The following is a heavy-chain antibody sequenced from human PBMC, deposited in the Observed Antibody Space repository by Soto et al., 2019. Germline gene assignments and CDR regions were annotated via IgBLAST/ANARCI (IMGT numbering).Heavy chain of an antibody. CDR2: ISSSGSTI. D-gene: IGHD2-15*01. V-gene: IGHV3-48*03. CDR3: ARNIIDTVVTTGAFDI. CDR1: GFTFSSYE. J-gene: IGHJ3*02. Sequence: PVGSLRLSCAASGFTFSSYEMNWVRQAPGKGLEWVSYISSSGSTIYYADSVKGRFTISRDNAKNSLYLQMNSLRAEDTAVYYCARNIIDTVVTTGAFDIWGQGTMVTVSS.